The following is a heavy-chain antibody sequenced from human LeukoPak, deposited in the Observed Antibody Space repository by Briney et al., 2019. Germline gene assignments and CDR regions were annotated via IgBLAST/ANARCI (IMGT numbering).Heavy chain of an antibody. CDR2: IYTSGST. V-gene: IGHV4-4*07. Sequence: PSETLSLTCTVSGGSISSYYWSWIRQPAGKGLEWIGRIYTSGSTNYNPSLKSRVTMSVDTSKNQFSLKLSSVTAADTAVYYCARDYCSSTSCYYPHMDVWGKGTTVTVSS. J-gene: IGHJ6*03. CDR1: GGSISSYY. CDR3: ARDYCSSTSCYYPHMDV. D-gene: IGHD2-2*01.